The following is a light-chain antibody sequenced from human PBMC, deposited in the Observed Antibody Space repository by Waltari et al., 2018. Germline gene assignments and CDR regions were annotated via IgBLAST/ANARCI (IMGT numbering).Light chain of an antibody. CDR3: QQYHDYPWT. CDR2: DAS. Sequence: AIRMTQSPSSLSASIGDRVTIACRASQGVSTYLAWYQQKPGKAPSLLIHDASTLQSGVPSRFSGSGTGTDFTLTITCLQSEDFATYYCQQYHDYPWTFGQGTKVDI. V-gene: IGKV1-8*01. J-gene: IGKJ1*01. CDR1: QGVSTY.